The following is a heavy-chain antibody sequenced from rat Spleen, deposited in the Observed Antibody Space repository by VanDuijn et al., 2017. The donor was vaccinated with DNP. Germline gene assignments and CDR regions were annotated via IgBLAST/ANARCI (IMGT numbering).Heavy chain of an antibody. J-gene: IGHJ2*01. D-gene: IGHD1-2*01. CDR3: ASWNPIASISTSNY. V-gene: IGHV5-25*01. CDR1: GFTFSHYY. Sequence: EVQLVESGGGLVQPGRSMKLSCAASGFTFSHYYMAWVRQAPTKGLEWVASISSGGGNTYYRDSVKGRFTISRDNAKSTLYLQMDSLRSEDTATYYCASWNPIASISTSNYWGQGVMVTVSS. CDR2: ISSGGGNT.